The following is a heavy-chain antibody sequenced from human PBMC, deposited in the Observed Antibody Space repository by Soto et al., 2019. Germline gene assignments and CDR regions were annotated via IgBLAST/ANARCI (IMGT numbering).Heavy chain of an antibody. Sequence: QVQLVQSGAEVKEPGSSVKVSCKASGGTFADFIMNWVRQTPGQGLEWMGGIVPMFGTATYAEKFKGRVTISATGSTSTAFTELTSIRSADTDLYYCARNGTYSTTLNQYSGMDVWGQGTTVTVYS. J-gene: IGHJ6*02. CDR1: GGTFADFI. CDR3: ARNGTYSTTLNQYSGMDV. CDR2: IVPMFGTA. V-gene: IGHV1-69*01. D-gene: IGHD6-13*01.